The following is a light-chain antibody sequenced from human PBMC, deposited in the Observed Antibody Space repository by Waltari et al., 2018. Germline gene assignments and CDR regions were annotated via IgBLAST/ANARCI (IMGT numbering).Light chain of an antibody. CDR1: QNILTY. CDR3: QQCHSTPYT. J-gene: IGKJ2*01. Sequence: DIQMTQSPSSLSSSVGERLTITCRASQNILTYVNWYQQKPGKAPKLLIYAASRLEDGVPIRVSCSGSGTHFTLTISGLQPEDLATYYCQQCHSTPYTFGQGTKLEI. CDR2: AAS. V-gene: IGKV1-39*01.